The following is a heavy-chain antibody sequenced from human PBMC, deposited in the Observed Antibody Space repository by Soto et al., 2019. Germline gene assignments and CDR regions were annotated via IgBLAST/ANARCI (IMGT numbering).Heavy chain of an antibody. V-gene: IGHV4-31*03. J-gene: IGHJ6*02. CDR3: ARDSRIAVAAEAYYYYYYGMDV. D-gene: IGHD6-19*01. CDR1: CGSISSGGYY. CDR2: IYYSGST. Sequence: PSETLSLTCTVSCGSISSGGYYWSWIRQHPGKGLEWIGYIYYSGSTYYNPSLKSRVTISVDTSKNQFSLKLSSVTAADTAVYYCARDSRIAVAAEAYYYYYYGMDVWGQGTTVTVSS.